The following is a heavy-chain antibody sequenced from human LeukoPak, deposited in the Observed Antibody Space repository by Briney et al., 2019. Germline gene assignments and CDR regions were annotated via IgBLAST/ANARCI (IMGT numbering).Heavy chain of an antibody. D-gene: IGHD2-8*01. J-gene: IGHJ4*02. CDR1: GFTFSTYA. CDR2: IGSSGVDT. V-gene: IGHV3-23*01. Sequence: GGSLRLSCTAAGFTFSTYAMGWARQAPGKGLEWLSGIGSSGVDTYYAVSAKGRFTISRDNSKNTVYLQMNSLRAEDTALYYCMRAYTTNGRYSEPWGQGTLVTVSS. CDR3: MRAYTTNGRYSEP.